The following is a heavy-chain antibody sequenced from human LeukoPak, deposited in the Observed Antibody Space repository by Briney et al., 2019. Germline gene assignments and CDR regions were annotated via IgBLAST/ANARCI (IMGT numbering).Heavy chain of an antibody. CDR2: IKPDGSEK. D-gene: IGHD6-19*01. CDR1: GCSFKSYW. V-gene: IGHV3-7*04. CDR3: TRDEGWYGRGLDV. Sequence: TGGSLRLSCAASGCSFKSYWMSWVRQAPGKGLEWVANIKPDGSEKDYVDSVKGRFTISRDNVNNSLYLQMNSLSAEDTAMYYCTRDEGWYGRGLDVWGQGTTVTVSS. J-gene: IGHJ6*02.